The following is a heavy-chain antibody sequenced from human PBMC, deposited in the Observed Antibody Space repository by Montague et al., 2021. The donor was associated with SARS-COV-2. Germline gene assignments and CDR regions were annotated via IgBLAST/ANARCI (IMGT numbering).Heavy chain of an antibody. CDR3: VRGIEAAGSYDY. D-gene: IGHD6-13*01. J-gene: IGHJ4*02. CDR2: TYYRSMWKS. Sequence: CAISGDSVSSNSATWNWIRQSPSRGLEWLGRTYYRSMWKSDYARSEKSRIAINPDTSKNQFSLQLSSATPEDTALYYCVRGIEAAGSYDYWGQGTLVTVSS. V-gene: IGHV6-1*01. CDR1: GDSVSSNSAT.